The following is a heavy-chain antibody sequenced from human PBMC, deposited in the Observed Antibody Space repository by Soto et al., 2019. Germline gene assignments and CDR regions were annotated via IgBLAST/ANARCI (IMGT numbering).Heavy chain of an antibody. Sequence: ESLCRTGTVSGGSVSSGSYYWSWIRQPPGKGLEWIGYIYYSGSTNYNPSLKSRVTISVDTSKNQFSLKLSSVTAADTAVYYCARVLRYFDPWGQGTLVTVYS. D-gene: IGHD3-9*01. CDR1: GGSVSSGSYY. V-gene: IGHV4-61*01. J-gene: IGHJ5*02. CDR3: ARVLRYFDP. CDR2: IYYSGST.